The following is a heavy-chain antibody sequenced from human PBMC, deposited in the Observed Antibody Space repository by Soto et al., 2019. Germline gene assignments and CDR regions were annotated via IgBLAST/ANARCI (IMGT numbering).Heavy chain of an antibody. CDR3: STGSPFSGSVFDY. D-gene: IGHD1-26*01. Sequence: EVQLVESGGGLVKPGGSLRLSCAASGFSFRTNWMAWVRQAPGTGLEWVGRIKSKSAGETTDYADPVKGRFTISRDDSKDTLYLHMDSLETGDTAVYYCSTGSPFSGSVFDYWGQGTLVTVSS. CDR1: GFSFRTNW. V-gene: IGHV3-15*05. J-gene: IGHJ4*02. CDR2: IKSKSAGETT.